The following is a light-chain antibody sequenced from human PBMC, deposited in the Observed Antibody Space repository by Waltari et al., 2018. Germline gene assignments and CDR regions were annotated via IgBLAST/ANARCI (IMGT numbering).Light chain of an antibody. Sequence: EIVLAQSPGTLSLSPGERATLSCRASQSVSRSLAWYQQKPGQAPRLLIYGTSIRATGIPDRFSGSGSGTDFSLTISRLESEDFAVYYCKHYVRLPATFGQGTKVEIK. CDR3: KHYVRLPAT. J-gene: IGKJ1*01. CDR1: QSVSRS. CDR2: GTS. V-gene: IGKV3-20*01.